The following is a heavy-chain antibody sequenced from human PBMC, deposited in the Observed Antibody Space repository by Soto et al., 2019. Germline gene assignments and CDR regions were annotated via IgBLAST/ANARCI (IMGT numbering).Heavy chain of an antibody. J-gene: IGHJ4*02. CDR3: AVAPYGVTTAFDY. D-gene: IGHD4-17*01. CDR1: GGSISSYY. V-gene: IGHV4-59*01. Sequence: PSETLSLTCTVSGGSISSYYWSWIRQPPGKGLEWIGYIYYSGSTNYNPSLKSRVTISVDTSKNQFSLKLSSVTAADTAVYYCAVAPYGVTTAFDYWGQGTLVTVSS. CDR2: IYYSGST.